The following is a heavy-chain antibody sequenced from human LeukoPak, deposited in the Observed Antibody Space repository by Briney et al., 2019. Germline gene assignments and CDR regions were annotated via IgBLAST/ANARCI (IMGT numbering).Heavy chain of an antibody. V-gene: IGHV4-30-4*01. Sequence: SQTLSLTCTVSGGSISSGDYYWSWIRQPPGKGLEWIGYIYYSGRTYYNPSLKSRVTISVDTSKNQFSLKLSSVTAADTAVYYCARELLHYDILTGYYPYGMDVWGQGTTVTVSS. CDR2: IYYSGRT. CDR3: ARELLHYDILTGYYPYGMDV. J-gene: IGHJ6*02. D-gene: IGHD3-9*01. CDR1: GGSISSGDYY.